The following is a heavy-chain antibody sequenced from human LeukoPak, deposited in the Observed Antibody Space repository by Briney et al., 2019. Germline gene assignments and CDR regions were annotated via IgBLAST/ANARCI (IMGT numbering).Heavy chain of an antibody. Sequence: GGSLRLSCAASGFTFDDYAMHWVRQEPGRGLEWVSLISGDGGSTYYADSVKGRFSISRDNSQNSLYLQMNSLRTEDTALYYCAKDASRGSSCYFYDAFDIWGQGTMVTVSS. J-gene: IGHJ3*02. CDR1: GFTFDDYA. D-gene: IGHD3-22*01. CDR3: AKDASRGSSCYFYDAFDI. V-gene: IGHV3-43*02. CDR2: ISGDGGST.